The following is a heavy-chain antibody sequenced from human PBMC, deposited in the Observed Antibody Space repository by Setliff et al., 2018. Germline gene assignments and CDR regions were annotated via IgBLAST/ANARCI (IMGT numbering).Heavy chain of an antibody. CDR2: ISPHNGIT. D-gene: IGHD6-19*01. CDR1: GYTFANYG. CDR3: ARRPIALAGYRKGAFDI. J-gene: IGHJ3*02. V-gene: IGHV1-18*01. Sequence: GASVKVSCKASGYTFANYGVTWVRQAPGQGLEWLGWISPHNGITRYGQKFQGRVTLTSETTTGTVYMELRSLNSDDTAVYYCARRPIALAGYRKGAFDIWGQGTMVTVSS.